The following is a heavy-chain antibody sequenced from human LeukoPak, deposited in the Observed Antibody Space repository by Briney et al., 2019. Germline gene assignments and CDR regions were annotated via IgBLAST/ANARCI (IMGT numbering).Heavy chain of an antibody. CDR3: AKGGEQWLVPNYFDY. CDR2: ISGSGGST. V-gene: IGHV3-23*01. D-gene: IGHD6-19*01. J-gene: IGHJ4*02. CDR1: GFTFSSYA. Sequence: PGRSLRLSCAASGFTFSSYAMSWVRQAPGKGLEWVSAISGSGGSTYYADSVKGRFTISRDNSKNTLYLQMNSLRAEDTAVYYCAKGGEQWLVPNYFDYWGQGTLVTVSS.